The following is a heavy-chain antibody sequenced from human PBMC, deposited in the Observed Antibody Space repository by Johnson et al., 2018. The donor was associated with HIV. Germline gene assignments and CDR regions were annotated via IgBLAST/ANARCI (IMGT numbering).Heavy chain of an antibody. CDR2: IKQDGSEK. V-gene: IGHV3-7*01. Sequence: EVQLVESGGGLVQPGRSLRLSCAASGFTFDDYAMHWVRQAPGKGLEWVANIKQDGSEKYYVDSVKGRFTISSDNAKNSLYLQMNSLRAEDTAGYYCVREAYCSGGSCYDAFDIWGQGTMVTVSS. D-gene: IGHD2-15*01. CDR3: VREAYCSGGSCYDAFDI. CDR1: GFTFDDYA. J-gene: IGHJ3*02.